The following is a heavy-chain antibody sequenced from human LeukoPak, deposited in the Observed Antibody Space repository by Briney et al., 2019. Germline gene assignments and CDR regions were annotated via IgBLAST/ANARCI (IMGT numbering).Heavy chain of an antibody. Sequence: ASVKVSCKASGYTFTDYYLHWVRQAPGQGLEWMGWINPNSGGTNFAQKFQGRVSMTRDTSISTAHMELSSLRSDDTAVYYCARVADEYYYDSGPFDNWGQGTLVTVSS. CDR1: GYTFTDYY. CDR2: INPNSGGT. D-gene: IGHD3-22*01. J-gene: IGHJ4*02. V-gene: IGHV1-2*02. CDR3: ARVADEYYYDSGPFDN.